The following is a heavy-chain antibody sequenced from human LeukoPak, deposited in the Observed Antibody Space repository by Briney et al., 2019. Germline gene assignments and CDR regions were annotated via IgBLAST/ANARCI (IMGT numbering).Heavy chain of an antibody. J-gene: IGHJ3*02. Sequence: GESLKISCKGSGYSFTSYWIGWVRQMPGKGLECMGIIYPGDSDTRYSPSFQGQVTISADKSISTAYLQWSSLKASDTAMYYCAGKLWFGELSLNDAFDIWGQGTMVTVSS. V-gene: IGHV5-51*01. D-gene: IGHD3-10*01. CDR1: GYSFTSYW. CDR2: IYPGDSDT. CDR3: AGKLWFGELSLNDAFDI.